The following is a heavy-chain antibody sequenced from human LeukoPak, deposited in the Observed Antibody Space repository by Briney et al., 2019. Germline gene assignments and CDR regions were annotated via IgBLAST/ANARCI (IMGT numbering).Heavy chain of an antibody. J-gene: IGHJ5*02. CDR1: GFTFSSYW. D-gene: IGHD3-22*01. V-gene: IGHV3-7*01. CDR3: ANGGTYSSGP. CDR2: IKPDGSAQ. Sequence: GGSLRLSCAASGFTFSSYWMSWVRQAPGKGLEWVANIKPDGSAQYYVDSVKGRFTISRDNAKNSLFLQINSLRAEDTAVYCCANGGTYSSGPWGQGTLVTVSS.